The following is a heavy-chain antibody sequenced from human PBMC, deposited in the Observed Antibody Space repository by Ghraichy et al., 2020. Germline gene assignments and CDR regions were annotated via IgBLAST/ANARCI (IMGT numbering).Heavy chain of an antibody. J-gene: IGHJ3*02. CDR1: GGSFSGYY. V-gene: IGHV4-34*01. D-gene: IGHD6-19*01. CDR2: INHSGST. CDR3: ARISSGWYYAFDI. Sequence: GSLSLTCAVYGGSFSGYYWSWIRQPPGKGLEWIGEINHSGSTNYNPSLKSRVTISVDTSKNQFSLKLSSVTAADTAVYYCARISSGWYYAFDIWGQGTMVTVSS.